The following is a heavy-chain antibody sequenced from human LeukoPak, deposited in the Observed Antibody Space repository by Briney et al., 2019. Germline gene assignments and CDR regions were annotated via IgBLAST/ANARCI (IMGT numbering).Heavy chain of an antibody. D-gene: IGHD4-23*01. CDR1: GGSFSGYY. CDR2: INHSGST. Sequence: SETLSLTCAVYGGSFSGYYWSWIRQPPGKGLEWIGEINHSGSTNYNPSLKSRVTISVDTSKNQFSLKLSSVTAADTAVYYCARGDRNSRYYHYYYYMDVWGKGTTVTVSS. J-gene: IGHJ6*03. CDR3: ARGDRNSRYYHYYYYMDV. V-gene: IGHV4-34*01.